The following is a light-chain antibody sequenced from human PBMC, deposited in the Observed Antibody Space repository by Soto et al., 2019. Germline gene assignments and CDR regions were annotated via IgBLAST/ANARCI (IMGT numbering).Light chain of an antibody. CDR2: GAS. J-gene: IGKJ5*01. CDR3: QQYNNWPLT. CDR1: QSVSSN. V-gene: IGKV3-15*01. Sequence: TQSPAAVSVSPGERATLSCRASQSVSSNLAWYQQKPGQAPRLLIYGASTRATGIPARFSGSGSGTEFTLTISSLQSEDFAVYYCQQYNNWPLTFGQGTRLEI.